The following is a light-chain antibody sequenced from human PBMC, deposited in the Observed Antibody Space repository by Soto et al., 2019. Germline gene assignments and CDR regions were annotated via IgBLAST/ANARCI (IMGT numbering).Light chain of an antibody. CDR1: QSISSD. Sequence: EIVLTQSPGTLSVSPGERATLSCRASQSISSDLAWYQQKPGQAPRLLIYGASTRASDIPARFSGSGSGTEFTLTISSLQSEDFAVYYCQQYNNWPPWTFGQGTKVDIK. J-gene: IGKJ1*01. V-gene: IGKV3-15*01. CDR2: GAS. CDR3: QQYNNWPPWT.